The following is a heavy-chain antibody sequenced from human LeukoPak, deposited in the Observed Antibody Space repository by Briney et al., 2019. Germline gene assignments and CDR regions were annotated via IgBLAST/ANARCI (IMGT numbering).Heavy chain of an antibody. CDR1: GGSISSSSYF. CDR2: IYYSGSS. D-gene: IGHD2-2*01. Sequence: SETLSLTCTVSGGSISSSSYFWGWIRQPPEKGLEWIGSIYYSGSSYYNPSLKSRVTISVDTSKNQFSLKLSSVTAADTAVYYCARESGDCSSTSCSNWFDPWGQGTLVTVSS. CDR3: ARESGDCSSTSCSNWFDP. J-gene: IGHJ5*02. V-gene: IGHV4-39*07.